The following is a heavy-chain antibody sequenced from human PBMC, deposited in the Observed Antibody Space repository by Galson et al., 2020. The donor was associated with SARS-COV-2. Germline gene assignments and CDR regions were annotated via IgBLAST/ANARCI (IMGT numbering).Heavy chain of an antibody. J-gene: IGHJ4*02. CDR3: ARAPERRITIFGVVAEGYYFDY. CDR2: IYHSGST. Sequence: SETLSLTCTVSGYSISSGYYWGWIRQPPGKGLEWIGSIYHSGSTYYNPSLKSRVTISVDTSKNQFSLKLSSVTAADTAVYYCARAPERRITIFGVVAEGYYFDYWGLGTLVTVSS. V-gene: IGHV4-38-2*02. D-gene: IGHD3-3*01. CDR1: GYSISSGYY.